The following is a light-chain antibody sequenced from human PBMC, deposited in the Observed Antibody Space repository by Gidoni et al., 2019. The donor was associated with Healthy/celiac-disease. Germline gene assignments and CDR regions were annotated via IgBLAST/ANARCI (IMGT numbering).Light chain of an antibody. J-gene: IGKJ1*01. Sequence: EIVMTQSPATLSVSPGERATLSCRASQSVSSNLAWYQQKPGQAPRLLIYGASTRATGIPARFRGSGSGTEFTLTIRSMKSEDFAVYYCQQYNNWPPWTFXXXTKVEIK. CDR1: QSVSSN. CDR3: QQYNNWPPWT. V-gene: IGKV3-15*01. CDR2: GAS.